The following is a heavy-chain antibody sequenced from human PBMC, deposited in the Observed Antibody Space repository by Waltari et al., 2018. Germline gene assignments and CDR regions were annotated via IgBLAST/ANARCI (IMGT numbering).Heavy chain of an antibody. D-gene: IGHD3-3*01. CDR3: ARCVTIFGVVITHFDY. CDR2: INHSGST. CDR1: GGSFSGYY. Sequence: QVQLQQWGAGLLKPSETLSLTCAVYGGSFSGYYWRWIRQPPGKGLEWIGEINHSGSTNYNPSLKSRVTISVDTSKNQCALKLSSVTAADTAVYYCARCVTIFGVVITHFDYWGQGTLVTVSS. J-gene: IGHJ4*02. V-gene: IGHV4-34*01.